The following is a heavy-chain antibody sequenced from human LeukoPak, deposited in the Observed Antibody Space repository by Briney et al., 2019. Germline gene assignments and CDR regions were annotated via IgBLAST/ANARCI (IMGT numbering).Heavy chain of an antibody. CDR2: ISSSSSYI. CDR3: ARVGVAATQGNDY. CDR1: GFXFSSYS. Sequence: PGGSLRLSCAASGFXFSSYSMNWVRQAPGKGLEWVSSISSSSSYIYYADSVKGRFTISRDNAKNSLYLQMNSLRAEDTAVYYCARVGVAATQGNDYWGQGTLVTVSS. V-gene: IGHV3-21*01. J-gene: IGHJ4*02. D-gene: IGHD2-15*01.